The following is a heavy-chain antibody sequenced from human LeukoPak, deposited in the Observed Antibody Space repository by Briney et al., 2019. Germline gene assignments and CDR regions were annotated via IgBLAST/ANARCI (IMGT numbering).Heavy chain of an antibody. V-gene: IGHV3-64*01. CDR2: MSPNVLYT. CDR1: TFNFSDYT. Sequence: PGGSLRLSCTASTFNFSDYTLQCVPQAPRKGLEFVSSMSPNVLYTYYVYSLKVRFIMSRNNPKNTVFLQMDILTLENRPVFSCRGVRDSGDFSGQGTVV. J-gene: IGHJ4*02. CDR3: RGVRDSGDF. D-gene: IGHD5-24*01.